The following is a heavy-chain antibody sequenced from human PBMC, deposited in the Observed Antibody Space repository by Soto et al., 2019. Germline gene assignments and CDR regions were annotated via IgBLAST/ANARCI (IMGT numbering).Heavy chain of an antibody. J-gene: IGHJ4*02. V-gene: IGHV3-74*03. D-gene: IGHD2-15*01. Sequence: LRLSCAASGFTFNNYWMHWVRQAPGKGLLWVSRINRDGSATTYADSVKGRFTVSRDNAKNTLYLQMNSLRAEDAAVYSCARDFDGGITDYWGQGTLVTVSS. CDR2: INRDGSAT. CDR3: ARDFDGGITDY. CDR1: GFTFNNYW.